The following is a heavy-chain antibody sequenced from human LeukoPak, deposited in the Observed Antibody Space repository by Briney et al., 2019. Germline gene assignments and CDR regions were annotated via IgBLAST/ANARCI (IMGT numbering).Heavy chain of an antibody. CDR3: AREGYYYDSSGYYSYYFDY. CDR1: GFTFSSYS. J-gene: IGHJ4*02. V-gene: IGHV3-21*01. Sequence: GGSLRLSCAASGFTFSSYSMNWVRQAPGKGLEWVSSISSSSSYIYYADSVKGRFTISRDNAKNSLYLQMNSLGAEDTAVYYCAREGYYYDSSGYYSYYFDYWGQGTLVTVSS. CDR2: ISSSSSYI. D-gene: IGHD3-22*01.